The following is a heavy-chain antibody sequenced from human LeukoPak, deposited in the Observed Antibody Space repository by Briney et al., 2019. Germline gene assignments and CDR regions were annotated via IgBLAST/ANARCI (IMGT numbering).Heavy chain of an antibody. CDR2: INHSGST. V-gene: IGHV4-34*01. J-gene: IGHJ4*02. CDR1: GGSFSGYY. CDR3: ARGLWYDYIWGSYRRYFDY. Sequence: SETLSLTFAVYGGSFSGYYWSWIRQPPGKGLVWIGEINHSGSTNYNPSLKSRVTISVDTSKNQFSLKLSSVTAADTAVYYCARGLWYDYIWGSYRRYFDYWGQGTLVTVSS. D-gene: IGHD3-16*02.